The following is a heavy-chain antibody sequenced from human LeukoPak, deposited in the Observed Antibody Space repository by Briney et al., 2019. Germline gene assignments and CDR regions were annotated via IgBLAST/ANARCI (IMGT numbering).Heavy chain of an antibody. CDR3: ARRVRGPFDY. Sequence: SETLSLTCTVSGVPVSSGSYYWSWIRQPPGKGLEWIGYIYYSGSTNYNPSLKSRVTISVDTSKNQSSLKLSSVTAADTAVYYCARRVRGPFDYWGQGTLVTVPS. D-gene: IGHD2-21*01. V-gene: IGHV4-61*01. CDR1: GVPVSSGSYY. CDR2: IYYSGST. J-gene: IGHJ4*02.